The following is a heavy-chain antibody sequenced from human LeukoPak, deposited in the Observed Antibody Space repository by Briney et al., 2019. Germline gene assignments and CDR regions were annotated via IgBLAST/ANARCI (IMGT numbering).Heavy chain of an antibody. CDR3: ARVVYERNGYFVSLAGYFDL. CDR1: GFNFSLYS. J-gene: IGHJ2*01. V-gene: IGHV4-31*02. D-gene: IGHD3-22*01. CDR2: ISYSEST. Sequence: LRLSCAASGFNFSLYSGNWVRQAPGKGLEWIGYISYSESTYYKPSLRSRLTISLDTSENQFSLKLTSVTAADTAVYYCARVVYERNGYFVSLAGYFDLWGRGTLVTVSS.